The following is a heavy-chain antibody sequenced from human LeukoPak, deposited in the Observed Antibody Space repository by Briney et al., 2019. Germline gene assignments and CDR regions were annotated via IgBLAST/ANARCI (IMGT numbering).Heavy chain of an antibody. J-gene: IGHJ3*02. D-gene: IGHD4-17*01. CDR3: ARDLVTVTKGFDI. CDR1: GDSFSSHY. Sequence: PSETLSLTCAVSGDSFSSHYWTWIRQPPGKGLEWIGYNSYIGSTNYNPSLKSRVTISIDTSKNQFSLKLSSVTAADTAVYYCARDLVTVTKGFDIWGQGTMVSVSS. CDR2: NSYIGST. V-gene: IGHV4-59*11.